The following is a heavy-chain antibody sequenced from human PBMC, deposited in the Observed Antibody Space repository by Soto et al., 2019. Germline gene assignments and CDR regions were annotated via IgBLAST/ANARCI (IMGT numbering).Heavy chain of an antibody. V-gene: IGHV1-46*01. D-gene: IGHD3-9*01. CDR1: GYTFTRNY. CDR2: INPSGGST. CDR3: AIRALYDILTGGMDV. J-gene: IGHJ6*02. Sequence: ASVKVSCKASGYTFTRNYMHWVRQAPGQGLEWMGIINPSGGSTSYAQKFQGRVTMTRDTSTSTVYMELSSLRSEDTAVYYCAIRALYDILTGGMDVWGQGTTVTVSS.